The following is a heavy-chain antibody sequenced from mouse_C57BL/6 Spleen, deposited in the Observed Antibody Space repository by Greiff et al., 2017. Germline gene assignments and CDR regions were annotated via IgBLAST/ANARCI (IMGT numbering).Heavy chain of an antibody. Sequence: EVLLVESGGGLVKPGGSLKLSCAASGFTFSSYAMSWVRQTPEKRLEWVATISDGGSYTYYPDNVKGRFTISRDKAKNNLYLQMSHLKSEDTALYYCAREGLAFGYWGQGTTLTVSS. CDR2: ISDGGSYT. V-gene: IGHV5-4*01. D-gene: IGHD3-3*01. CDR3: AREGLAFGY. J-gene: IGHJ2*01. CDR1: GFTFSSYA.